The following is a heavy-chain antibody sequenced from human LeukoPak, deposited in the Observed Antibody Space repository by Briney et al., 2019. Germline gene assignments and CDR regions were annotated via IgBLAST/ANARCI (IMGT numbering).Heavy chain of an antibody. CDR2: LDYSGTT. D-gene: IGHD1-26*01. J-gene: IGHJ5*02. CDR3: ARDRNRVGATVT. CDR1: GGSISSSNYY. V-gene: IGHV4-39*02. Sequence: PSETLSLTCTVSGGSISSSNYYWGWIRQPPGKGLEWIGSLDYSGTTYYNPSLKSRVTISIETSKSQFSLKLSSVTAADTAVYYCARDRNRVGATVTCGQGALVTVSS.